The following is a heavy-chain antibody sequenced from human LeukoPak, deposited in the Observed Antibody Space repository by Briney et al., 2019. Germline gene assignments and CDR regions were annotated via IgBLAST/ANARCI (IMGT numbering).Heavy chain of an antibody. Sequence: GGSLRLSCAASGCTFSGSAMHWVRQASGKGLEWVGRIRSKANRYATAYAASVKGRFTISRDDSKNTAYLQMNSLKTEDTAVYYCTRPTSRPYCSSTSCYSDDYWGQGTLVTVSS. D-gene: IGHD2-2*01. J-gene: IGHJ4*02. CDR1: GCTFSGSA. V-gene: IGHV3-73*01. CDR3: TRPTSRPYCSSTSCYSDDY. CDR2: IRSKANRYAT.